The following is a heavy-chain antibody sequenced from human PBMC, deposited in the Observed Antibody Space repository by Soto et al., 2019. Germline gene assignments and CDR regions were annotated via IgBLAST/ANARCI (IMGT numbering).Heavy chain of an antibody. D-gene: IGHD5-12*01. Sequence: SVKVSCKASGGTFSSYAISWVRQAPGQGLEWMGGIIPIFGTANYAQKFRGRVTITADESTSTAYMELSSLRSEDTAVYYCARVLRGSYDGRAFYFGGQGKLVTGSS. J-gene: IGHJ3*01. V-gene: IGHV1-69*13. CDR2: IIPIFGTA. CDR3: ARVLRGSYDGRAFYF. CDR1: GGTFSSYA.